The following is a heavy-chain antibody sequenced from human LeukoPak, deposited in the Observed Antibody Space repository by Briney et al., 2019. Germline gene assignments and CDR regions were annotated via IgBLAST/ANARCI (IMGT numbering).Heavy chain of an antibody. D-gene: IGHD6-19*01. CDR3: AKSGSGWYYNWFDP. CDR1: GFTFSSYS. Sequence: HPGGSLRLSCAASGFTFSSYSMNWVRQAPGKGLEWVSYISSSSSTIYYADSVKGRFTISRDNSKNTLYLQMNSLRAEDTAVYYCAKSGSGWYYNWFDPWGQGTLVTVSS. J-gene: IGHJ5*02. CDR2: ISSSSSTI. V-gene: IGHV3-48*01.